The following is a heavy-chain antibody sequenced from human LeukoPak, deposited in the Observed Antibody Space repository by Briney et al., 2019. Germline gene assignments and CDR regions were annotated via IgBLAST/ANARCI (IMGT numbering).Heavy chain of an antibody. CDR2: IFYSGST. J-gene: IGHJ4*02. CDR1: SGSISTSNYY. V-gene: IGHV4-39*07. CDR3: ARRPIVGVSNIDY. Sequence: PSETLSLTCTVSSGSISTSNYYWGWVRQPPGKALEWIGNIFYSGSTYYNPSLKSRVTISVDTSKNQFSLKLSSVTAADTAVYYCARRPIVGVSNIDYWGQGTLVTVSS. D-gene: IGHD1-26*01.